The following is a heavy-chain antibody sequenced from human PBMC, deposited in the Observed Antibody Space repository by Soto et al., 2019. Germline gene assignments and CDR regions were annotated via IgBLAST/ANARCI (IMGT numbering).Heavy chain of an antibody. CDR3: ARLDSRYGMDV. D-gene: IGHD2-2*03. CDR1: GGSISSSSYY. Sequence: SETLSLTCTVSGGSISSSSYYWGWIRQPPGKGLEWIGSIYYSGSTYYNPSLKSRVTISVDTSKNQFSLKLSSVTAADTAVYYCARLDSRYGMDVWGQGATVTVSS. J-gene: IGHJ6*02. CDR2: IYYSGST. V-gene: IGHV4-39*01.